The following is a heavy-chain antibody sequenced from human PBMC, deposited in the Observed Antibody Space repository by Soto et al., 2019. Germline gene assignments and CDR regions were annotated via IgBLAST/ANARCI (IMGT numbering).Heavy chain of an antibody. D-gene: IGHD3-3*01. Sequence: PGGSLRLSCAASGFTFSSYAMSWVRQAPGKGLEWVSAISGSGGSTYYADSVKGRFTISRDNSKNTLYLQTNSLRAEDTAVYYCAKTRAITIFGVVPKPNWFDPWGQGTLVTVSS. CDR1: GFTFSSYA. CDR2: ISGSGGST. CDR3: AKTRAITIFGVVPKPNWFDP. V-gene: IGHV3-23*01. J-gene: IGHJ5*02.